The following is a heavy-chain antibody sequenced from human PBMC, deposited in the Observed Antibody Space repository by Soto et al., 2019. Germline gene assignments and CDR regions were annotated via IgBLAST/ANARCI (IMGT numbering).Heavy chain of an antibody. CDR3: ARGYWTDYYDRRQYFDS. CDR2: INHRGNT. CDR1: GGSFSGYF. J-gene: IGHJ4*02. V-gene: IGHV4-34*01. D-gene: IGHD3-22*01. Sequence: TSETLSLTCAVYGGSFSGYFWTWIRQPPGKGLEWIGEINHRGNTSHNPSLKSRVTISLDTSRNQFSLKVTSVTAADTAVYYCARGYWTDYYDRRQYFDSWGRGTLVTVSS.